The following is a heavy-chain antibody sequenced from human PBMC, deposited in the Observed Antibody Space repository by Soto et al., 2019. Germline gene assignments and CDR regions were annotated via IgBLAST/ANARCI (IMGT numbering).Heavy chain of an antibody. CDR2: IYPGDSET. Sequence: GESLKISFKGSGYSFASYWIAWVRQMPGKGLEWMGIIYPGDSETRYSPSFQGQVSFSVDKSISTTFLQWSSLKASDSATYYCARQSGGGVITDFDYWGQGTLVTVSS. D-gene: IGHD3-10*01. V-gene: IGHV5-51*01. CDR1: GYSFASYW. J-gene: IGHJ4*02. CDR3: ARQSGGGVITDFDY.